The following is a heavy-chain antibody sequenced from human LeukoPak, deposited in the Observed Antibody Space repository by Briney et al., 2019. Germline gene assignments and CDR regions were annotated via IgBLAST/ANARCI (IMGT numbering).Heavy chain of an antibody. J-gene: IGHJ4*02. V-gene: IGHV3-74*01. CDR1: GFTFSNYW. Sequence: GGSLRLSCAASGFTFSNYWMHWVRQAPGKGLVWVSRINSDGSSRNYADSVKGRFTISRDNAKNTLYLQMYSLRAEDTAVYYCASASSHRIAAGGDFWGQGTLVTVSS. D-gene: IGHD6-13*01. CDR3: ASASSHRIAAGGDF. CDR2: INSDGSSR.